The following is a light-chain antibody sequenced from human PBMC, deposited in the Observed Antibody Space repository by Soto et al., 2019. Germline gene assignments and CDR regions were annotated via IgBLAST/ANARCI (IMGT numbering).Light chain of an antibody. Sequence: VLTQSPSTLSASLGDSVTLSCRASQSISDSLAWYQHKPGKTPRLLIYDTSGLATGVPSRFSGSRSGPEFTLTINSLQPEDFAIYYCQQYDRWPLTFGEGTKVEIK. CDR3: QQYDRWPLT. J-gene: IGKJ1*01. V-gene: IGKV3-15*01. CDR1: QSISDS. CDR2: DTS.